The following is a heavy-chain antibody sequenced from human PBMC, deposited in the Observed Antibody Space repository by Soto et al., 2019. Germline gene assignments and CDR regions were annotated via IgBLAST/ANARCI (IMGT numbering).Heavy chain of an antibody. D-gene: IGHD2-8*01. CDR1: GYTFTSYG. CDR3: AKNGQPPYYYYGLDV. J-gene: IGHJ6*02. CDR2: ISGDNGDT. Sequence: QGDLVQSGAEVKKPGTSVKVSCKASGYTFTSYGISWVRQAPVQGLEWMGWISGDNGDTNYAQNLQGRFTMTRDTSTSTAYMELRSLTSDDTAVYYCAKNGQPPYYYYGLDVWGQGTTVTVSS. V-gene: IGHV1-18*01.